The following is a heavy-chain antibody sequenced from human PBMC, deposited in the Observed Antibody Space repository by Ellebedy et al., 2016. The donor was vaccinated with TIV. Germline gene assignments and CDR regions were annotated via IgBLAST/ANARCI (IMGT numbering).Heavy chain of an antibody. D-gene: IGHD3-10*01. V-gene: IGHV4-34*01. J-gene: IGHJ4*02. Sequence: SETLSLXXAVYGGSFSGYYWSWIRQPPGKGLEWIGEINHSGSTNYNPSLKSRVTISVDTSKNQFSLKLSSVTAADTAVYYCARVSYYGSGSYYFDYWGQGTLVTVSS. CDR1: GGSFSGYY. CDR3: ARVSYYGSGSYYFDY. CDR2: INHSGST.